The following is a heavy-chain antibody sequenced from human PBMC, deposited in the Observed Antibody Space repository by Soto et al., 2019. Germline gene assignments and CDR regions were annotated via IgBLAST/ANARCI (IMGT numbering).Heavy chain of an antibody. Sequence: QVQLQESGPGLVKPSETLSLTCTVSGGSVSSGSYYWSWIRQPPGKGLEWIGYIYYRGSTNYNPSLKSRVTISVDMSKNQFSLKMSSVTAADTAVYHCARGNYGSGSYYNVDWFDPWGQGTLVTVSP. CDR2: IYYRGST. V-gene: IGHV4-61*01. D-gene: IGHD3-10*01. J-gene: IGHJ5*02. CDR1: GGSVSSGSYY. CDR3: ARGNYGSGSYYNVDWFDP.